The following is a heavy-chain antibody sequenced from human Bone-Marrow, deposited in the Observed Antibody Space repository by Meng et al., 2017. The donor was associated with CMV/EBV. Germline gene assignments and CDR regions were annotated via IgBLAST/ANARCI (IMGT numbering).Heavy chain of an antibody. CDR2: LNHTGGI. V-gene: IGHV4-34*01. D-gene: IGHD2-2*01. CDR3: ACSTSGYYYYGMDV. J-gene: IGHJ6*02. CDR1: GGSFSGYF. Sequence: SETLSLTCGVYGGSFSGYFWSWIRQPPGKGLEWIGELNHTGGINYNPSLKSRVTISVDTSKNQFSLKLSSVTAADMAVYYCACSTSGYYYYGMDVWGQGTTVTVSS.